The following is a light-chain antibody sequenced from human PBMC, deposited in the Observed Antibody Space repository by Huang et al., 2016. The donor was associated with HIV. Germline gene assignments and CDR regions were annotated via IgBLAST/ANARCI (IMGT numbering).Light chain of an antibody. J-gene: IGKJ2*01. Sequence: DTVMTQTPATLSVSPGARATLSCRASQSVGSKLAWFQQKPGQAPRLLIHGASTRATGIPARFSGSGSGTEFTLTISSPQSEDFAVYYCQQYNNWPYTFGQGTKLEIK. CDR3: QQYNNWPYT. CDR1: QSVGSK. V-gene: IGKV3-15*01. CDR2: GAS.